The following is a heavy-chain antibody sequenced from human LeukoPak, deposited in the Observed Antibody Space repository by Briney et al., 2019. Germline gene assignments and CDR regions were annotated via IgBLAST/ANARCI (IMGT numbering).Heavy chain of an antibody. J-gene: IGHJ5*02. CDR2: IYYSGST. D-gene: IGHD3-3*01. Sequence: SETLSLTCTVSGGSISSYYWSWIRQPPGKGLEWIGYIYYSGSTNYNPSLKSRVTISVDTSKNQFSLKLSSVTAADTAVYYCARGTTIFGVVHAPNWFDTWGQGTLVTVSS. CDR3: ARGTTIFGVVHAPNWFDT. CDR1: GGSISSYY. V-gene: IGHV4-59*08.